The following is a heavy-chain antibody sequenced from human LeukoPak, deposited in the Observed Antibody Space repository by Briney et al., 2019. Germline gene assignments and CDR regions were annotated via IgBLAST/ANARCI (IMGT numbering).Heavy chain of an antibody. J-gene: IGHJ4*02. D-gene: IGHD2-2*02. CDR2: FDPEDGET. V-gene: IGHV1-24*01. CDR1: GYTLTELS. CDR3: ASGYCSSTSCYIVWAFDY. Sequence: ASVKVSCKVSGYTLTELSMHWVRQAPGKGLEWMGGFDPEDGETIYAQKFQGRVTMTEDTSTDTAHMELSSLRSEDTAVYYCASGYCSSTSCYIVWAFDYWGQGTLVTVSS.